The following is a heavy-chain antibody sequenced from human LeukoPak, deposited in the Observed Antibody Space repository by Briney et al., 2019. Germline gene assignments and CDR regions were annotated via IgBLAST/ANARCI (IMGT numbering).Heavy chain of an antibody. CDR2: ISYDGSNK. Sequence: GGSLRLSCAASGFTFSSYAMHCVRQAPGKGLEWVAVISYDGSNKYYADSVKGRFTISRDNSKNTLYLQMNSLRAEDTAVYYCARDSVLRYFDWLSKNWYFDLWGRGTLVTVSS. J-gene: IGHJ2*01. D-gene: IGHD3-9*01. CDR3: ARDSVLRYFDWLSKNWYFDL. V-gene: IGHV3-30*04. CDR1: GFTFSSYA.